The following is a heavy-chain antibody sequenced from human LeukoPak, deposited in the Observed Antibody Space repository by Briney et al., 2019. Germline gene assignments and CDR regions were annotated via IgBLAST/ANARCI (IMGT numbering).Heavy chain of an antibody. CDR2: INPNSGGT. CDR3: ARDLYGLSVTTYYYYYYINV. Sequence: ASVKVSCKASGYTFTGYYMHWVRQAPGQGLEWMGRINPNSGGTNYAQKFQGRVTMTRDTSISTAYMELSRLRSDDTAVYYCARDLYGLSVTTYYYYYYINVWGKGTTVTVSS. V-gene: IGHV1-2*06. J-gene: IGHJ6*03. CDR1: GYTFTGYY. D-gene: IGHD4-17*01.